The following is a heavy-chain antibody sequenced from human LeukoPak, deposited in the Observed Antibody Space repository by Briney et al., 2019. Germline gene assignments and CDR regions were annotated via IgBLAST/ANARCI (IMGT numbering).Heavy chain of an antibody. V-gene: IGHV4-39*01. Sequence: SETLSLTCTVSGGSISSSDFYWGWIRQPPGQGLEWIATIYYNERAYYNPSLKSRVTISLDTSKTQLSLKFYYVTAADTAFYYCARHQYGVGLRYWGQGTLVTVSS. CDR3: ARHQYGVGLRY. CDR1: GGSISSSDFY. J-gene: IGHJ4*02. D-gene: IGHD1-26*01. CDR2: IYYNERA.